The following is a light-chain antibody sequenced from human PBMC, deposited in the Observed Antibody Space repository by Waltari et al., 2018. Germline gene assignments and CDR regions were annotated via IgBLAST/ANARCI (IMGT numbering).Light chain of an antibody. CDR2: DVS. CDR1: SRDVGGSND. J-gene: IGLJ2*01. V-gene: IGLV2-14*03. CDR3: SSQSSDNVVL. Sequence: QSALTQPPSVSGSPGQSITISCTGRSRDVGGSNDGSWYQDHPGQAPKVIIYDVSDRPSGISERFSGSKSGNTASLTISGLQAEDEADYYCSSQSSDNVVLFGGGTKLTVL.